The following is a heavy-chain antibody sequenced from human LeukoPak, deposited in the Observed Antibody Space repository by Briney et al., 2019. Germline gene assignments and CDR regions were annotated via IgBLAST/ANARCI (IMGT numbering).Heavy chain of an antibody. CDR3: ARDQGIRWYYYGMDV. D-gene: IGHD4-23*01. CDR2: ISAYNGNT. Sequence: ASVKVSCNASGYTFTSYGISWVRQAPGQGLERMGWISAYNGNTNYAQKLQGRVNMTTDTSTSTAYMELRSLRSDDTAVYYCARDQGIRWYYYGMDVWGKGTTVTVSS. CDR1: GYTFTSYG. J-gene: IGHJ6*04. V-gene: IGHV1-18*04.